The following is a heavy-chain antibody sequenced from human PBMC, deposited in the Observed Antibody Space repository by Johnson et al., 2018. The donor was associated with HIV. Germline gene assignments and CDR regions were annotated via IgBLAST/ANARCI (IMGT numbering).Heavy chain of an antibody. V-gene: IGHV3-23*04. D-gene: IGHD6-13*01. CDR1: GFTFSSYA. J-gene: IGHJ3*02. CDR2: ISGSGGST. CDR3: ARGVYSSSWYGAFDI. Sequence: VQLVESGGGLVQPGGSLRLSCAASGFTFSSYAMSWVRQAPGQGLEWVSAISGSGGSTYYVDSVKGRFTISRDNSKNTLYLQMNSLRAEDTAVYYCARGVYSSSWYGAFDIWGQGTMVTVSS.